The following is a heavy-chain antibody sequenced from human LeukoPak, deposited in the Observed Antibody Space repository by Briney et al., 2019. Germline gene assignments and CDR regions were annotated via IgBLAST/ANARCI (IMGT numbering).Heavy chain of an antibody. D-gene: IGHD5-18*01. V-gene: IGHV4-34*01. CDR2: INPSGST. J-gene: IGHJ5*02. CDR1: GGSFSGYY. Sequence: SETLSLTCAVYGGSFSGYYWSWIRQPPGKGLEWIGEINPSGSTNYNPSLKSRVTISVDTSKNQFSLKLRSVTAADTAVYYCASRDSYGSPWGQGTLVTVSS. CDR3: ASRDSYGSP.